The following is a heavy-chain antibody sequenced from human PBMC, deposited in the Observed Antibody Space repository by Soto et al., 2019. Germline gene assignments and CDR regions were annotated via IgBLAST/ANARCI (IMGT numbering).Heavy chain of an antibody. J-gene: IGHJ1*01. CDR2: IIPIFGTT. CDR1: GGTFSNYA. V-gene: IGHV1-69*12. Sequence: QVQLVQSGAEVKKPGSSVKVSCKASGGTFSNYALSWVRQAPGQGLEWMGDIIPIFGTTNNAQKFQGRVTIPADEATTTPYWELSSMRSEVTAGYYWASRGERDYYDPSGYGWGQCTLLTVSS. CDR3: ASRGERDYYDPSGYG. D-gene: IGHD3-22*01.